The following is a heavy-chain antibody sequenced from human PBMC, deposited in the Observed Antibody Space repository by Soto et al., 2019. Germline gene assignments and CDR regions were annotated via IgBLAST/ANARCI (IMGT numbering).Heavy chain of an antibody. D-gene: IGHD1-26*01. V-gene: IGHV3-21*01. Sequence: EVQLVESGGGLVKPGGSLRLSCAASGFTFSSYSMNWVRQAPGKGLEWVSSISSSSSYIYYADSVKGRFTISRDNAKNSLYLQMNSLRAEDTAVYSSARGGGGTGYYYYYYMDVWGKGTTVTVSS. CDR1: GFTFSSYS. CDR2: ISSSSSYI. CDR3: ARGGGGTGYYYYYYMDV. J-gene: IGHJ6*03.